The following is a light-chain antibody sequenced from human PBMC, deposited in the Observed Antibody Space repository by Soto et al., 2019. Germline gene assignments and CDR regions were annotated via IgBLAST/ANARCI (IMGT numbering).Light chain of an antibody. J-gene: IGLJ1*01. CDR2: GVN. V-gene: IGLV2-23*02. CDR3: CSYAGISTFYV. CDR1: SSDVGSYNL. Sequence: QSALSQPASVYGSPGQSITISCTETSSDVGSYNLVSWYQQHPGKAPKLMIYGVNKRPSGVSNRFSGSKSGNTASLTISGLQAEDEADYYCCSYAGISTFYVFGTGTKVTVL.